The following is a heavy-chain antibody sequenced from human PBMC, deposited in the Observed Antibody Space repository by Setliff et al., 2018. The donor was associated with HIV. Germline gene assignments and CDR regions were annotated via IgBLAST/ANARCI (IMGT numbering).Heavy chain of an antibody. Sequence: PSETLSLTCTVSGGSISSHFWSWIRQPPGKGLEWIGSIYYSGSTNYNPSLKSRVTISADPSKNQFSLSLRSVTAADTAVYFCARERPQSHFFDYWGQGTLVTVSS. CDR1: GGSISSHF. J-gene: IGHJ4*02. D-gene: IGHD6-19*01. CDR2: IYYSGST. CDR3: ARERPQSHFFDY. V-gene: IGHV4-59*11.